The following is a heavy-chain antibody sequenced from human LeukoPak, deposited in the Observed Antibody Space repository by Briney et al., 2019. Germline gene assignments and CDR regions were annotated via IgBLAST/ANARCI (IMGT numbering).Heavy chain of an antibody. CDR3: ARRRVVVVAATVPSLKRYWYFDL. CDR1: GGSFSGYY. CDR2: INHSGST. V-gene: IGHV4-34*01. J-gene: IGHJ2*01. Sequence: PSETLSLTCAVYGGSFSGYYWSWIRQPPGKGLEWIGEINHSGSTNYNPSLKSRVTISVDTSKNRFSLKLSSVTAADTAVYYCARRRVVVVAATVPSLKRYWYFDLWGRGTLVTVSS. D-gene: IGHD2-15*01.